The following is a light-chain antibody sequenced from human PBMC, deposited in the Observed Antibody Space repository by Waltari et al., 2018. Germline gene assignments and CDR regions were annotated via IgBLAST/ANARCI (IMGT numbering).Light chain of an antibody. CDR1: RSDLGGDNY. Sequence: QSALTQPRSVSGSPGQSVTISCTGTRSDLGGDNYVSWYQQHPVKAPNLMIYDVSKRPSGVPDRFSGSKSGNTASLTISGLQAEDEADYYCCSYAGGYSWVFGGGTKLTVL. CDR3: CSYAGGYSWV. J-gene: IGLJ3*02. V-gene: IGLV2-11*01. CDR2: DVS.